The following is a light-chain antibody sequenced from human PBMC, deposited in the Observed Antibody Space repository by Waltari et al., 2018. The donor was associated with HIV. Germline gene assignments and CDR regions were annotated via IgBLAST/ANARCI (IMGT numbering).Light chain of an antibody. J-gene: IGLJ2*01. CDR2: RDS. CDR3: ATWDDSLNGVL. V-gene: IGLV1-47*01. CDR1: NSNVGSNY. Sequence: QSVLTQPPSASEIPGQRVTISCTGGNSNVGSNYVYWYQQVPGTAPKLLVYRDSQPQSGVPDRFTGSKSGTSASLAISGLRSEDEADYYCATWDDSLNGVLFGGGTKLTVL.